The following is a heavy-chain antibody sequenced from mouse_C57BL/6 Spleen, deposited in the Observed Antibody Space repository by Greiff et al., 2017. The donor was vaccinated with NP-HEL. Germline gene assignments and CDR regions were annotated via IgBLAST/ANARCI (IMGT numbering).Heavy chain of an antibody. CDR1: GYTFTSYG. CDR2: IYPRSGNT. D-gene: IGHD2-4*01. Sequence: VKLQESGAELARPGASVKLSCKASGYTFTSYGISWVKQRTGQGLEWIGEIYPRSGNTYYNEKFKGKATLTADKSSSTAYMELRSLTSEDSAVYFCARIGPYDYDVGFAYWGQGTLVTVSA. V-gene: IGHV1-81*01. CDR3: ARIGPYDYDVGFAY. J-gene: IGHJ3*01.